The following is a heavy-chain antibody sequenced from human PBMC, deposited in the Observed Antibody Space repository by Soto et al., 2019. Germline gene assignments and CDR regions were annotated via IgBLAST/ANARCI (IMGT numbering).Heavy chain of an antibody. D-gene: IGHD2-2*02. V-gene: IGHV3-9*01. CDR2: ISWNSGSI. Sequence: EVQLVESGGGLVQPGRSLRLSCAASGFTFDDYAMHWVRQAPGKGLEWVSGISWNSGSIGYADSVKGRFTISRDNAKNSLYLQMNSLRAEDTAMYYCAKDVVRGYCSSTSCYSWFDPWGQGTLVTVSS. J-gene: IGHJ5*02. CDR3: AKDVVRGYCSSTSCYSWFDP. CDR1: GFTFDDYA.